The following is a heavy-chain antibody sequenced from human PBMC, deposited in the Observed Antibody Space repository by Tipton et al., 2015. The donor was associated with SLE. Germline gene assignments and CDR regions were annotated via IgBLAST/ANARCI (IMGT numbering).Heavy chain of an antibody. V-gene: IGHV4-39*01. J-gene: IGHJ4*02. CDR3: ARHPEFYDSSSPGDY. D-gene: IGHD3-22*01. CDR1: GGSIRSSSYY. CDR2: IYYNGRT. Sequence: TLSLTCTVSGGSIRSSSYYWGWIRQPPGKGLEWIGSIYYNGRTYYNPSLKSRVIISVDTSKKQFSLSLTSVTAADTAVYYCARHPEFYDSSSPGDYWGQGTLVTVSS.